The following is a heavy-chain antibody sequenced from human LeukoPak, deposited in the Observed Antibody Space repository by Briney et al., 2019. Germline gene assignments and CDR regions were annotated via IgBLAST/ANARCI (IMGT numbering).Heavy chain of an antibody. CDR2: IHHSGRT. V-gene: IGHV4-4*02. CDR1: GGSISSSNW. D-gene: IGHD3-10*01. CDR3: ARLRGFGADYYYYYMDV. J-gene: IGHJ6*03. Sequence: PSETLSLTCAVSGGSISSSNWWNWVRQPPGKGLEWIGEIHHSGRTNYNPPLKSRVTISVDKSKNQFSLKLSSVTAADTAVYYCARLRGFGADYYYYYMDVWGKGTRSPSP.